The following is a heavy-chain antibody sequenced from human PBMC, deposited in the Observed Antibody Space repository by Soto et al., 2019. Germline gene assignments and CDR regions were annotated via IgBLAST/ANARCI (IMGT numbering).Heavy chain of an antibody. CDR1: GFTFSRYS. CDR2: ISSSGSPK. V-gene: IGHV3-48*02. Sequence: EVQLVESGGGSVQPGGSLRLSCAASGFTFSRYSMNWVRQAPGKALEWVSYISSSGSPKYYADSVKGRFTISRDNAKNSLHLQMNSLRDEDTAVYYCARVYSYDMDVWGQGTTVTVSS. J-gene: IGHJ6*02. CDR3: ARVYSYDMDV. D-gene: IGHD2-8*01.